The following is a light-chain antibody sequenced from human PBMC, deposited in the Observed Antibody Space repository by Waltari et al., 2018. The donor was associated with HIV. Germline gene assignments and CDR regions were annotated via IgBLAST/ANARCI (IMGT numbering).Light chain of an antibody. CDR2: DAS. CDR1: QTVTSNS. J-gene: IGKJ2*01. V-gene: IGKV3-20*01. CDR3: QQYALSPFT. Sequence: EIVLTQSPGPQSFSPGSSASLSCRASQTVTSNSIAWYQVRPGQAPRVVIYDASYRAADIPDRFTGGGSGTNFTLTITRLEPEDFALYFCQQYALSPFTFGQGTSLEV.